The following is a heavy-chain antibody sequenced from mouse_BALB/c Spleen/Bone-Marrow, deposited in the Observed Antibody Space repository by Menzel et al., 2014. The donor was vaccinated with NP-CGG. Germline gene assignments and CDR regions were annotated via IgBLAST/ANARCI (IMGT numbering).Heavy chain of an antibody. CDR2: INPYNGDT. Sequence: VQLQQSGPELVKPGASVKISCKASGYSFTGYCMNWVKPSHGKSLEWIGRINPYNGDTFYNQKFKGKATLTVDKPSSTAHMELLSLASEDSAVYYCGSYWFAYWGQGTLVTVSA. V-gene: IGHV1-20*02. CDR1: GYSFTGYC. J-gene: IGHJ3*01. CDR3: GSYWFAY.